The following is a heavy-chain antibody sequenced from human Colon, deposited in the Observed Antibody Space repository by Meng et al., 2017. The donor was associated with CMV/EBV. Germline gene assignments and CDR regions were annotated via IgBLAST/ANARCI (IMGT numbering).Heavy chain of an antibody. CDR3: ARGQLWLDS. J-gene: IGHJ5*01. CDR2: IKQDGSEI. V-gene: IGHV3-7*04. Sequence: GESLKISCVTSGFMFSDYWMTWVRQAPGKGLEWVANIKQDGSEISYVDSVKGRFTISRDNAKNSLYLEMNNLRAEDTAVYYCARGQLWLDSWGQGTLVTVSS. CDR1: GFMFSDYW. D-gene: IGHD4-11*01.